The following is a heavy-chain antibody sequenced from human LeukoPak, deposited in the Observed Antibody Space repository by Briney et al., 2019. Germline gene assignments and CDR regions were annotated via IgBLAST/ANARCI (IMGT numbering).Heavy chain of an antibody. CDR3: ARRITIFGVVIKYFDY. V-gene: IGHV4-39*01. J-gene: IGHJ4*02. Sequence: SETLSLTCTVSGGSIRSSYYYWGWIRQPPGKGLEWIGSIYDSGSTYYNPSLKSRVTISVDTSKNQFSLKLSSVTAADTAVYYCARRITIFGVVIKYFDYWGQGTLVTVSS. D-gene: IGHD3-3*01. CDR2: IYDSGST. CDR1: GGSIRSSYYY.